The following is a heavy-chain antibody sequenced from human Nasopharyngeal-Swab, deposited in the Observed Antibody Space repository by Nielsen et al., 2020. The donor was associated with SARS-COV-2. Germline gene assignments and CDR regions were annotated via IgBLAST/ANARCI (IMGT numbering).Heavy chain of an antibody. J-gene: IGHJ4*02. D-gene: IGHD3-10*01. V-gene: IGHV3-23*01. CDR3: AKAGVMVRGALYYFDY. CDR2: ISGSGGST. Sequence: WIRQPPGKGLEWVSAISGSGGSTYYADSVKGRFTISRDNSKNTLYLQMNGLRAEDTAVYYCAKAGVMVRGALYYFDYWGQGTLVTVSS.